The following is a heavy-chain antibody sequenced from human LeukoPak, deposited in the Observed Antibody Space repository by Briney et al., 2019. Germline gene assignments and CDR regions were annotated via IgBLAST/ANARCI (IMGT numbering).Heavy chain of an antibody. V-gene: IGHV3-73*01. J-gene: IGHJ4*02. D-gene: IGHD4-23*01. CDR2: IRSKANSYAT. CDR3: TRRGGGNSSVDY. Sequence: GGSLKLSCAASGFTFSGSAMHWVRQASGKGLEWVGRIRSKANSYATAYAASVKGRFTISRDDSKNTAYLQMNSLKTEDTAVYYCTRRGGGNSSVDYWGQGTLVTVCS. CDR1: GFTFSGSA.